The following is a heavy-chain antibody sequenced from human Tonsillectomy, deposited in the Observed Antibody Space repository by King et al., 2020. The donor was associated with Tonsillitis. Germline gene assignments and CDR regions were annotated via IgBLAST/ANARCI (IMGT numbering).Heavy chain of an antibody. V-gene: IGHV1-69*01. CDR1: GGTFSSYA. J-gene: IGHJ3*02. CDR2: IIPIFGTA. Sequence: QLVQSGAEVKKPGSSVKVSCKASGGTFSSYAISWVRQAPGQGLEWMGGIIPIFGTANYAQKFQGRVTITADESTSTAYMELSSLRSEDTAVYYCARDGWGYCSSTRCPDAFDIWGQGTMVTVSS. CDR3: ARDGWGYCSSTRCPDAFDI. D-gene: IGHD2-2*01.